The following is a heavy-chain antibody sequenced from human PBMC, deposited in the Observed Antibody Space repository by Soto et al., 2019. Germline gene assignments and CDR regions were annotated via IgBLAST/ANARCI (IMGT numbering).Heavy chain of an antibody. D-gene: IGHD2-8*01. CDR1: GGSFSGYY. CDR3: ARVLVEDIVLMVPRHYYFDY. CDR2: INHSGST. V-gene: IGHV4-34*01. Sequence: QVQLQQWGAGLLKPSETLSLTCAVYGGSFSGYYWSWIRQPPGKGLEWIGEINHSGSTNYNPSLKSRVTISVDTSKNQFSLKLSSVTAEDTAVYYCARVLVEDIVLMVPRHYYFDYWGQGTLVTVSS. J-gene: IGHJ4*02.